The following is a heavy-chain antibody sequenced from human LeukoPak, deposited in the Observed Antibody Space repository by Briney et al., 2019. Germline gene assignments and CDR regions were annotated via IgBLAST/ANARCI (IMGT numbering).Heavy chain of an antibody. J-gene: IGHJ6*04. V-gene: IGHV3-23*01. CDR3: AKERSGSSLEV. Sequence: GGSLRLSCAASGFSFSSCAMGWVRQAPGKGPDWVSSISGGADSTYYADSVKGRFTISRDNSKNTLYLQMNSLRAEDTAMYFCAKERSGSSLEVWGKGTTVTVSS. D-gene: IGHD5-12*01. CDR2: ISGGADST. CDR1: GFSFSSCA.